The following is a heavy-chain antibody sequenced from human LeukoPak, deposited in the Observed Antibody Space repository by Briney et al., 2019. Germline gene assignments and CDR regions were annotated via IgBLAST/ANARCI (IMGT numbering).Heavy chain of an antibody. J-gene: IGHJ4*02. Sequence: ASVKVSCMASGYTFTSYDINWVREATGQGLEWMGWMNPNSGNTDYAQKFQGRVTMTRNTSISTAYMELSSLRSEDTAVYYCARPLSRKSGSYSGYWGQGTLVTVSS. CDR2: MNPNSGNT. V-gene: IGHV1-8*01. CDR1: GYTFTSYD. D-gene: IGHD1-26*01. CDR3: ARPLSRKSGSYSGY.